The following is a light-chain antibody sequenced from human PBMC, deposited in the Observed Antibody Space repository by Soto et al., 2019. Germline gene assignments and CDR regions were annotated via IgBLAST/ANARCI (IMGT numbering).Light chain of an antibody. CDR3: SSCTSGNTVV. Sequence: QSALTQPASVSGSPGQSITISCTGASSDVGRYNYVSWYQLHPGKAPKLIIYEVSNRPSGVSNRFSGSKSGNTASLTISGLRAEDEADYYCSSCTSGNTVVFGGGTKLTVL. CDR2: EVS. V-gene: IGLV2-14*01. CDR1: SSDVGRYNY. J-gene: IGLJ2*01.